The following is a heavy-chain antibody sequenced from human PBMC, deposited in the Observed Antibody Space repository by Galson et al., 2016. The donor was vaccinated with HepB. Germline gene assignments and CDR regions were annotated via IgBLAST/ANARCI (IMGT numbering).Heavy chain of an antibody. CDR1: GFTFSSYW. D-gene: IGHD3-16*01. J-gene: IGHJ6*02. CDR2: ISYDGINS. V-gene: IGHV3-30*18. Sequence: SLRLSCAASGFTFSSYWMSWVRQAPGKGLEWVALISYDGINSYYADSLKGRFTISRDNSKNTLCLQMNSLRAEDTGVYYCAKDRLAAPYYYYVMDVWGQGTTVTVSS. CDR3: AKDRLAAPYYYYVMDV.